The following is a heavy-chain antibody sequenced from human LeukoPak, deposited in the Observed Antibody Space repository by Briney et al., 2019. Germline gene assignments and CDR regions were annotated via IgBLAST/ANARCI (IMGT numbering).Heavy chain of an antibody. CDR3: ASCLYCSSTSSSYYYYYMDV. J-gene: IGHJ6*03. D-gene: IGHD2-2*01. V-gene: IGHV3-30*02. CDR2: IRYDGSNK. CDR1: GFTFSSYG. Sequence: GGSLRLSCAASGFTFSSYGMHWVRQAPGKGLEWVAFIRYDGSNKYYADSVKGRFTISRDNSKNTLYLQMNSLRAEDTAVYYCASCLYCSSTSSSYYYYYMDVWGKGTTVTVSS.